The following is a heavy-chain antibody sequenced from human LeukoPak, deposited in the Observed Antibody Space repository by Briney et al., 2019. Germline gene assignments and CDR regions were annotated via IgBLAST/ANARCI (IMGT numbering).Heavy chain of an antibody. D-gene: IGHD2-15*01. Sequence: SETLSLXCAVSGYSISSGYYWGWIRQPPGKGLDWIGSIYHSGNTYYNPSLKSRVTISVDTSKNQFSLKLSSVTAADTAVYYCARQGGSYWDWFDPWGQGTLVTVSS. J-gene: IGHJ5*02. CDR3: ARQGGSYWDWFDP. V-gene: IGHV4-38-2*01. CDR2: IYHSGNT. CDR1: GYSISSGYY.